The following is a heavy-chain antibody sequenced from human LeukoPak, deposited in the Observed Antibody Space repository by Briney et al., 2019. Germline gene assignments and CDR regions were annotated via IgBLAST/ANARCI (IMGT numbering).Heavy chain of an antibody. D-gene: IGHD2-2*01. V-gene: IGHV6-1*01. CDR1: GDSFSSNSVT. CDR3: ARRLTQYDCFDP. CDR2: TYYRSTWYN. Sequence: PSQTLSLTCAISGDSFSSNSVTWNWIRQSPSRGLEWLGRTYYRSTWYNDYAVPVRGRITVNPDTSKNQFSLHLNSVTPEDTAVYYCARRLTQYDCFDPWGQGILVTVSS. J-gene: IGHJ5*02.